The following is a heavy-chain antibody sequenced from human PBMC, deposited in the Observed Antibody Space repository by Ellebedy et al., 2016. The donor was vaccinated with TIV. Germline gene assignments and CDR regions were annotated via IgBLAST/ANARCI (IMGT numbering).Heavy chain of an antibody. J-gene: IGHJ5*02. CDR1: GASIRSYY. V-gene: IGHV4-4*07. Sequence: MPSETLSLTCTVSGASIRSYYWGWIRQPAGKGLEWIGRIYFSGSVDYNPALKSRATISLDTPKKQFSLKLSSVTAADTAIYYCARVGCSSSNCYPGAFDPWGQGALVTVSS. CDR2: IYFSGSV. CDR3: ARVGCSSSNCYPGAFDP. D-gene: IGHD2-2*01.